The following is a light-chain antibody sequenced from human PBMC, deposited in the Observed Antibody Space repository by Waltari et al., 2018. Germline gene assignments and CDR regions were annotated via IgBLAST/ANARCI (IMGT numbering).Light chain of an antibody. J-gene: IGLJ2*01. V-gene: IGLV3-1*01. Sequence: SYELTQSPSVSVSPGQTASIRRSGDKLETRYVCWDQQKPGQSPVLFLHQDSKLPSGIPERFSGFNSGNTATLTISETQSMDEADYYCQAWDRNTYVVFGGGTKLTVL. CDR3: QAWDRNTYVV. CDR2: QDS. CDR1: KLETRY.